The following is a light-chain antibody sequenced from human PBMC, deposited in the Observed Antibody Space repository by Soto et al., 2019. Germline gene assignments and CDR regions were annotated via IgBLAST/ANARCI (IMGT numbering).Light chain of an antibody. CDR1: QSINSNY. CDR3: QQYGSSPT. Sequence: EIVLTQSPATLSLSPGERATPSCGASQSINSNYLAWYQQKPGLAPRLVIYDTSRRAPGIPDRLTGSGSGTDFTLTISRLEPEDSAIYYCQQYGSSPTFGQGTRLEIK. V-gene: IGKV3D-20*01. CDR2: DTS. J-gene: IGKJ5*01.